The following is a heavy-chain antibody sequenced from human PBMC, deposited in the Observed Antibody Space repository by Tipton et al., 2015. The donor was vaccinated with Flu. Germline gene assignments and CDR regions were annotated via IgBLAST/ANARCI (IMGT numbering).Heavy chain of an antibody. CDR3: AKAGTTASDSYGMDV. D-gene: IGHD1-7*01. J-gene: IGHJ6*02. CDR1: GFSFSNYW. V-gene: IGHV3-74*01. CDR2: ITTDGSRT. Sequence: GSLRLSCAGSGFSFSNYWMHWVRQAPGEGLVWVSGITTDGSRTTYADSVKGRFTISRDNAKNSLYLQMNSLRAEDTALYYCAKAGTTASDSYGMDVWGHGTMVTVSS.